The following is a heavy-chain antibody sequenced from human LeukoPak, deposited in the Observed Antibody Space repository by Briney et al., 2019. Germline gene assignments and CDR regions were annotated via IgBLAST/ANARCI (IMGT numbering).Heavy chain of an antibody. D-gene: IGHD6-19*01. Sequence: SETLSLTCTVSGGSISSSGYYWGWIRQPPGKGLEWIGYIYYSGSTNYNPSLKSRVTISVDTSKNQFSLKLSSVTAADTAVYYCARVRRSGWYYFDYWGQGTLVTVSS. V-gene: IGHV4-61*08. CDR3: ARVRRSGWYYFDY. J-gene: IGHJ4*02. CDR1: GGSISSSGYY. CDR2: IYYSGST.